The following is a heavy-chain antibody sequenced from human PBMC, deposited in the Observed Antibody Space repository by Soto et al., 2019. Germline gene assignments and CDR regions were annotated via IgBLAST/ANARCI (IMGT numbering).Heavy chain of an antibody. CDR3: ARTRSFTLGFYYDGMDV. CDR2: IYPGDSDT. D-gene: IGHD6-6*01. CDR1: GYSFASYC. Sequence: PGESLKISCPGSGYSFASYCMGWVRQMPGKDLEWMGIIYPGDSDTRYSPSFQGQVTISADKSLRTAYLQWTSLKASDTALYYCARTRSFTLGFYYDGMDVWGQGTTVTVSS. J-gene: IGHJ6*02. V-gene: IGHV5-51*01.